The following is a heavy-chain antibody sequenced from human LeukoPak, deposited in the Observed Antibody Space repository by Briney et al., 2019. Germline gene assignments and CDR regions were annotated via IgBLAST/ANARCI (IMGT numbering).Heavy chain of an antibody. V-gene: IGHV4-34*01. CDR2: INHSGST. CDR3: ARAGRAYYGSRKWFDP. J-gene: IGHJ5*02. CDR1: GGSFSGYY. D-gene: IGHD3-10*01. Sequence: SETLSLTCAVYGGSFSGYYWSWIRQPPGKGLEWIGEINHSGSTNYNPSLKSRVTISVDTSKNQFSLKLSSVTAADTAVYYCARAGRAYYGSRKWFDPWGQGTLVTVSS.